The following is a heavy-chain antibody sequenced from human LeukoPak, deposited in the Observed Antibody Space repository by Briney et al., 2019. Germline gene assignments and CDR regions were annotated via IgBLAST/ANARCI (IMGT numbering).Heavy chain of an antibody. J-gene: IGHJ3*02. CDR3: ARMGCSSTSCYYAFDI. CDR1: GGTFSSYA. CDR2: IIHIFGTA. Sequence: SVKVSCKASGGTFSSYAISWVRQAPGQGLEWMGGIIHIFGTANYAQKFQGRVTITADESTSTAYMELSSLRSEDTAVYYCARMGCSSTSCYYAFDIWGQGTMVTVSS. D-gene: IGHD2-2*01. V-gene: IGHV1-69*13.